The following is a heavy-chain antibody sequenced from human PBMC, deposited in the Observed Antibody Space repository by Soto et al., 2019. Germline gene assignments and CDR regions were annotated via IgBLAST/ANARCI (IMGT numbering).Heavy chain of an antibody. Sequence: EVQLVESGGGLVQPGGSLRLYCVGSGFMFDSFAMNWVRQAPGKGLEWVAYINGGSDSIYYAESVKGRFTISRDNARNSLSLQMNSRSDEDTAVYYCAKSGDSAGWGIDFWGQGTLVTVS. CDR3: AKSGDSAGWGIDF. V-gene: IGHV3-48*02. CDR1: GFMFDSFA. J-gene: IGHJ4*02. D-gene: IGHD6-19*01. CDR2: INGGSDSI.